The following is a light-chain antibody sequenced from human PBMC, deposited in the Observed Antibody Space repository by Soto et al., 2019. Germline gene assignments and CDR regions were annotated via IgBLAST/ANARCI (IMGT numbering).Light chain of an antibody. CDR1: SSDVGAYDY. Sequence: QSALTQPPSASGSPGQSVTISCTGTSSDVGAYDYVSWHQQHPGKAPKVLIYEVTKRPSGVPDRFSGSKSGNTASLTVSGLQAEDEADYYCSSYAAMRVVFGGGTQLTVL. J-gene: IGLJ2*01. V-gene: IGLV2-8*01. CDR3: SSYAAMRVV. CDR2: EVT.